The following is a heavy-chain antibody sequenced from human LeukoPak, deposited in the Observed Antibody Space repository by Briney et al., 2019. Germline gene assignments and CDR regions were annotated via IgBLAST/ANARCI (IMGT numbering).Heavy chain of an antibody. CDR3: ARATLYGDYDY. Sequence: GGSLRLSCAASGFTFSSYDMHWVRQATGKGLEWVSAIGTAGDTYYPGSVKGRFTISRENAKNSLYLQMNSLRAGDTAVYYCARATLYGDYDYWGQGTLVTVSP. CDR1: GFTFSSYD. V-gene: IGHV3-13*01. CDR2: IGTAGDT. J-gene: IGHJ4*02. D-gene: IGHD4-17*01.